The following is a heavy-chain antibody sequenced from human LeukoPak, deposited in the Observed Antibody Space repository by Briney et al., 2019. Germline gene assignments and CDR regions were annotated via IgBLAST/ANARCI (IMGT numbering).Heavy chain of an antibody. CDR1: GSTFSSYS. Sequence: GGSLRLSCAASGSTFSSYSMNWVRQAPGKGLEWVSSISSSSSYIYYADSVKGRFTISRDNAKNSLYLQMNSLRAEDTAVYYCARGLVRYAFDIWGQGTMVTVSS. V-gene: IGHV3-21*01. J-gene: IGHJ3*02. CDR2: ISSSSSYI. CDR3: ARGLVRYAFDI. D-gene: IGHD6-19*01.